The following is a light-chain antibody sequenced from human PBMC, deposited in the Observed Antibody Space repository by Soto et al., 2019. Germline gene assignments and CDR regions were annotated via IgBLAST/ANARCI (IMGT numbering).Light chain of an antibody. CDR1: QSVRSSY. CDR3: QQSDNSAPPS. CDR2: DGS. Sequence: EIVLTQSPATLSLSPGDRATLSCGASQSVRSSYVAWYQQKAGLAPRLLIYDGSSRSSGIPDRFSGSGSGTDFTLTFDSLEPEDLAVYYCQQSDNSAPPSFGGGTKVEMK. V-gene: IGKV3D-20*01. J-gene: IGKJ4*01.